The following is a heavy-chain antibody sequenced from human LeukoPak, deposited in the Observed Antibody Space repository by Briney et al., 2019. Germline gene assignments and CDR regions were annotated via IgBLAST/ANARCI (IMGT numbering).Heavy chain of an antibody. CDR2: HGSEK. V-gene: IGHV3-7*01. CDR3: ARDHPTSEAFDI. J-gene: IGHJ3*02. Sequence: HGSEKYYVDSIKGRFTISRDNAKNSLYLQMNSLRAEDTAVYYCARDHPTSEAFDIWGQGTMVTVSS. D-gene: IGHD2/OR15-2a*01.